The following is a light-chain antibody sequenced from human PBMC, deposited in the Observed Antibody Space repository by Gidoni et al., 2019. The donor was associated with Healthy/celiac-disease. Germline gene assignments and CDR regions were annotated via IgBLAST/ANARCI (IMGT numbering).Light chain of an antibody. CDR2: WAS. Sequence: DIVMTQSPDSLAVSLGERATINCKSSQSVLYSSNNKNYLAWYQQKPGQPPKLLIYWASTRASGVPDRFSGSGSATDSTLTISSLLAEDVAVYYCQQYYSTPFTFGPGTKVDIK. V-gene: IGKV4-1*01. CDR3: QQYYSTPFT. J-gene: IGKJ3*01. CDR1: QSVLYSSNNKNY.